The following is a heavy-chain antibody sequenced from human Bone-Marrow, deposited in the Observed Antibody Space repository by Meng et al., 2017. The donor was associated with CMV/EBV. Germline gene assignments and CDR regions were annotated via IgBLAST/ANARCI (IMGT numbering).Heavy chain of an antibody. CDR3: ITTAGTDFDY. CDR1: GFTFSGSA. D-gene: IGHD6-13*01. V-gene: IGHV3-73*01. Sequence: SCAASGFTFSGSAMHWVRQASGKGLEWVGRIRSKANSYATAYAASVKGRFTISRDDSKNTAYLQMNSLKTEDTAVYYCITTAGTDFDYWGQGTLVTVSS. J-gene: IGHJ4*02. CDR2: IRSKANSYAT.